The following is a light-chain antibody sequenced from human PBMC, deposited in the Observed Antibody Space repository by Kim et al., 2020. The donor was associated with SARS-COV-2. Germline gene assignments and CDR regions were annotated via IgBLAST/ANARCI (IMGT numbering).Light chain of an antibody. CDR2: WAS. J-gene: IGKJ2*03. CDR1: QTVLYNSHNKNY. CDR3: QQYYSTPPS. Sequence: RAHLNCKSSQTVLYNSHNKNYLAWYQQKPGQAPKLLIYWASIRESGVSDRFSGSGSETDFTLTISSLQAEDVAVYYCQQYYSTPPSFGQGTKLEI. V-gene: IGKV4-1*01.